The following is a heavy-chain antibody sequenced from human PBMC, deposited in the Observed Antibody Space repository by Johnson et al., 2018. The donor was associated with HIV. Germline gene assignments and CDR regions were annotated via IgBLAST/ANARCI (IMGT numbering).Heavy chain of an antibody. J-gene: IGHJ3*02. CDR3: ARAPGYSRAFDI. Sequence: LRLSCVVSGFTVSSNYITWVRQAPGKGLEWVSVISSGGDTYYADSVKDRFTISRDNSKNTLYLQMNRLRAEDTAVYYCARAPGYSRAFDIWGQGTMVTVST. CDR1: GFTVSSNY. D-gene: IGHD5-18*01. V-gene: IGHV3-66*01. CDR2: ISSGGDT.